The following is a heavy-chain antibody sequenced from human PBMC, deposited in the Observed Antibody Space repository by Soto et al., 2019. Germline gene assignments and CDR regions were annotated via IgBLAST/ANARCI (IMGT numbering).Heavy chain of an antibody. CDR1: GYTFTGDD. CDR3: ARGVPYNWFDP. J-gene: IGHJ5*02. Sequence: ASVKVSCKASGYTFTGDDIDWVRQATGQGLEWMGWMNPNSGNTGYAQKFQGRVTMTRNTSISTAYMELSSLRSEDTAVYYCARGVPYNWFDPWGQGTLVTVSS. V-gene: IGHV1-8*01. CDR2: MNPNSGNT.